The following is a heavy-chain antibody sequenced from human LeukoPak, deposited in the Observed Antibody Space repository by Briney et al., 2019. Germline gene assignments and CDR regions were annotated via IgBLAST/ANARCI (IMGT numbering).Heavy chain of an antibody. D-gene: IGHD5-12*01. CDR2: IKKDGSET. J-gene: IGHJ4*02. CDR3: AREAGSGHDWGNLDY. CDR1: GFTLSRYW. V-gene: IGHV3-7*05. Sequence: GGSLRLSCAASGFTLSRYWMSWVRQAPGKGPEWVANIKKDGSETYCVDSVKGRFTISRDNPYNSLYLQMNSPRAEDTAAYYCAREAGSGHDWGNLDYWGQGTLVTVSS.